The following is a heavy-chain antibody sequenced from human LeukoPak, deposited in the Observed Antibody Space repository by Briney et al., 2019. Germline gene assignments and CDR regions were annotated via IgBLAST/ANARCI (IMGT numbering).Heavy chain of an antibody. CDR2: ISGSGHDI. Sequence: GGSLRLSCAASGFTFSDSYMTWVRQAPGKGVEWVAYISGSGHDINYSESAKGRFTISRDNAKKSLYLQMNSLRAEDTAVYYCARVWSFMSIRSMDVWGKGTTVTVSS. CDR1: GFTFSDSY. D-gene: IGHD3-10*02. CDR3: ARVWSFMSIRSMDV. J-gene: IGHJ6*03. V-gene: IGHV3-11*04.